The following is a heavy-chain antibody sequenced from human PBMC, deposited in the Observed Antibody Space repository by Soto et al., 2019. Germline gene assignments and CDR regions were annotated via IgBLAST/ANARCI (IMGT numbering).Heavy chain of an antibody. V-gene: IGHV1-3*01. D-gene: IGHD2-8*01. CDR1: GYTFTSYA. J-gene: IGHJ4*02. CDR3: ARGKHDIHY. Sequence: QVQLVQSGAEVKKPGASVKVSCKASGYTFTSYAMHWVRQAPGQRLEWMGWINAGNGNTKYSQKFQGRVTITRDTSASTAYMELSSLISEDTAVYFCARGKHDIHYWGQGTLATVSS. CDR2: INAGNGNT.